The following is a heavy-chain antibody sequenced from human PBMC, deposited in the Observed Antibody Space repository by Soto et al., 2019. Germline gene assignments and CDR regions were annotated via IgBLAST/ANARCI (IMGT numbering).Heavy chain of an antibody. CDR1: GGFLSESY. CDR3: VRIRYQLPSSVLWLDP. Sequence: SETLSLTCAVYGGFLSESYWTWIRQPPGKGLEWIGEINHVGGTNYNPSLKSRVTMSVDMSKNQFSLRLISVTAADTAMYFCVRIRYQLPSSVLWLDPWGQGTPVTVSS. J-gene: IGHJ5*02. CDR2: INHVGGT. D-gene: IGHD3-16*01. V-gene: IGHV4-34*01.